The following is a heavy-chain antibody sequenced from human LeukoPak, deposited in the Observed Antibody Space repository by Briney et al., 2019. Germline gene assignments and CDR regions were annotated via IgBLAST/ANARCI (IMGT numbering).Heavy chain of an antibody. CDR1: GFTFRTSG. CDR3: ARDKSAVTIAALGY. J-gene: IGHJ4*02. V-gene: IGHV3-23*01. D-gene: IGHD6-6*01. Sequence: GGSLRLSCAASGFTFRTSGMSWVRQAPGKGLEWVSAISGSGVSTYYADSVKGRFTISRDNSKNTLYLQMNSLRAEDTAVYYCARDKSAVTIAALGYWGQGTLVTVSS. CDR2: ISGSGVST.